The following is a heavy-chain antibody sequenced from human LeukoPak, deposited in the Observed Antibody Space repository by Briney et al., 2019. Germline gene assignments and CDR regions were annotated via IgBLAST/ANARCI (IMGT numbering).Heavy chain of an antibody. V-gene: IGHV1-18*04. CDR2: ISAYNGNT. J-gene: IGHJ4*02. Sequence: ASVKVSCKASGYTFTSYGTSWVRQAPGQGLEWMRWISAYNGNTNYAQKLQGRVTMTTDTSTSTAYMELRSLRSNDTAVYYCARARLTPTYDSSGYAFDYWGQGTLVTASS. CDR1: GYTFTSYG. D-gene: IGHD3-22*01. CDR3: ARARLTPTYDSSGYAFDY.